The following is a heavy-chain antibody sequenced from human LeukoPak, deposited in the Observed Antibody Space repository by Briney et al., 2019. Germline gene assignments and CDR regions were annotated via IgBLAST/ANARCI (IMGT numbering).Heavy chain of an antibody. Sequence: GESLKISCAASGFTFSNYGMHWVREAPGKGLEWVAVIWYDGSIKFYADSVKGRFTISRDNSKNTLYLQMNSLRAEDTALYYCAKDGNWNHGFDPWGQGILVTVSS. CDR2: IWYDGSIK. V-gene: IGHV3-33*06. CDR1: GFTFSNYG. CDR3: AKDGNWNHGFDP. J-gene: IGHJ5*02. D-gene: IGHD1-14*01.